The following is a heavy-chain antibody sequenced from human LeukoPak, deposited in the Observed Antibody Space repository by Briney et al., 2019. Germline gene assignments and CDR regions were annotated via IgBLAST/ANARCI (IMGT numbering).Heavy chain of an antibody. J-gene: IGHJ4*02. CDR2: IYASGST. D-gene: IGHD1-26*01. CDR1: GGSITSGNYY. V-gene: IGHV4-61*02. CDR3: ARAYSGSYFDY. Sequence: PSETLSLTCTVSGGSITSGNYYWSWIRLPARKGLEWIGRIYASGSTNYNPSLKSRVTISVDTSKNHFSLKLSSVTAADTAVYYCARAYSGSYFDYWGRGTLVTVSA.